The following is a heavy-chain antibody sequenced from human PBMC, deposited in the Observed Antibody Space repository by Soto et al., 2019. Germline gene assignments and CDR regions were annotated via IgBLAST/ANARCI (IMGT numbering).Heavy chain of an antibody. Sequence: SVKVSCKASGGTFSSYAISWVRQAPGQGLEWMGGIIPIFGTANYAQKFQGRVTITADESTSTAYMELSSLRSEDTAVYYCARGNRRGYCSSTSCYTWRWFDPWGQGTLVTVSS. D-gene: IGHD2-2*02. CDR2: IIPIFGTA. CDR1: GGTFSSYA. J-gene: IGHJ5*02. V-gene: IGHV1-69*13. CDR3: ARGNRRGYCSSTSCYTWRWFDP.